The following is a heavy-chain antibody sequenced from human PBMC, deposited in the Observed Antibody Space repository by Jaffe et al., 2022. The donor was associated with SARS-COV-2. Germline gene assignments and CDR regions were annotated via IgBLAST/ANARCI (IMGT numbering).Heavy chain of an antibody. CDR3: ARETVDTTNDAFDI. Sequence: QVQLVESGGGVVQPGRSLRLSCAASGFTFSSYAMHWVRQAPGKGLEWVAVISYDGSNKYYADSVKGRFTISRDNSKNTLYLQMNSLRAEDTAVYYCARETVDTTNDAFDIWGQGTMVTVSS. V-gene: IGHV3-30-3*01. J-gene: IGHJ3*02. CDR2: ISYDGSNK. D-gene: IGHD5-18*01. CDR1: GFTFSSYA.